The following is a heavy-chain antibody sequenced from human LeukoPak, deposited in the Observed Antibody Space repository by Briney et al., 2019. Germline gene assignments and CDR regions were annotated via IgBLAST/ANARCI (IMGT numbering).Heavy chain of an antibody. CDR3: ARDGTYYYGSRVYGMDV. D-gene: IGHD3-22*01. V-gene: IGHV1-18*01. J-gene: IGHJ6*02. CDR2: ISAYNGNT. Sequence: EASVKVSCKASGYTFTSYGISWVRQAPGQGLEGMGWISAYNGNTNYAQKLQGRVTMTTDTSTSTAYMELRSLRSDDTAVYYCARDGTYYYGSRVYGMDVWGQGTTVTVSS. CDR1: GYTFTSYG.